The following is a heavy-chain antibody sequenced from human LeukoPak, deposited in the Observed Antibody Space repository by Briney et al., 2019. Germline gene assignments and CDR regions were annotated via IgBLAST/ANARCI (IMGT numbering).Heavy chain of an antibody. J-gene: IGHJ4*02. CDR3: ARATHSDIVVVPAAIISAGYFDY. CDR2: IYYSGTT. Sequence: PSETLSLTCTVSGYSISSSNWWGWIRQPPGKGLEWIGYIYYSGTTNYNPSLKSRVTMSVDTSKNQFSLKLSSVTAADTAVYYCARATHSDIVVVPAAIISAGYFDYWGQETLVTVSS. CDR1: GYSISSSNW. V-gene: IGHV4-28*03. D-gene: IGHD2-2*01.